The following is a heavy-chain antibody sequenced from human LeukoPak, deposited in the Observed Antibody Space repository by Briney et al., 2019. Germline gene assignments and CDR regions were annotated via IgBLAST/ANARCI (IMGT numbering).Heavy chain of an antibody. Sequence: SVKVSCKASGGTFSSYAISWVRQAPGQGLEWMGGIIPIFGTANYAQKFQGRVTITTDESTSTAYMELSSLRSEDTAVYYCAREPAEIAARPSRGYYYYMDVWGKGTTVTVSS. V-gene: IGHV1-69*05. CDR3: AREPAEIAARPSRGYYYYMDV. D-gene: IGHD6-6*01. CDR1: GGTFSSYA. CDR2: IIPIFGTA. J-gene: IGHJ6*03.